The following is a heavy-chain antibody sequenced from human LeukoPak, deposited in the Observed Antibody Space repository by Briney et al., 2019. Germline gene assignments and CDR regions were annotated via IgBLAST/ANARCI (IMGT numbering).Heavy chain of an antibody. V-gene: IGHV1-18*01. D-gene: IGHD1-26*01. CDR3: ARGGSDPPPYYYYGMDV. Sequence: ASVKVSCKASGYTFTSYGISWVRQAPGQGLEWMGWINAYNGNTNYAQKLQGRVTMTTDTSTSTAYMELRSLRSDDTAVYYCARGGSDPPPYYYYGMDVWGQGTTVTVSS. J-gene: IGHJ6*02. CDR1: GYTFTSYG. CDR2: INAYNGNT.